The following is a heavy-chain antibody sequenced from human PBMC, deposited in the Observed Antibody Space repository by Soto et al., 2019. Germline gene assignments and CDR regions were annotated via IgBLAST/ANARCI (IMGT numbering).Heavy chain of an antibody. D-gene: IGHD6-19*01. V-gene: IGHV3-9*01. CDR1: GFTFDDYA. CDR2: ISWNSGSI. Sequence: ESGGGLVQPGRSLRLSCAASGFTFDDYAMHWVRQAPGKGLEWVSGISWNSGSIGYADSVKGRFTISRDNAKNSLYLQMNSLRAEDTALYYCAKDSIAVAGTGWFDPWGQGTLVTVSS. J-gene: IGHJ5*02. CDR3: AKDSIAVAGTGWFDP.